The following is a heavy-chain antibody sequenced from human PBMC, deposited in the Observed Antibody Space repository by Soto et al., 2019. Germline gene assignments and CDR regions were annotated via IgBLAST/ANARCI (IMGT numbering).Heavy chain of an antibody. V-gene: IGHV3-23*02. CDR2: IDLSGTTT. CDR1: GFSFSDYS. CDR3: TKDRVPDGIWSIDY. Sequence: EVQLLESGGDLVQPGGSLRLSCAASGFSFSDYSMNWVRQAPGKGLEWVSFIDLSGTTTYYRDSVKGSFTILKDKSMNTVYRKINSLRVEDAAVYYCTKDRVPDGIWSIDYWGQGALVTVSS. J-gene: IGHJ4*02. D-gene: IGHD2-15*01.